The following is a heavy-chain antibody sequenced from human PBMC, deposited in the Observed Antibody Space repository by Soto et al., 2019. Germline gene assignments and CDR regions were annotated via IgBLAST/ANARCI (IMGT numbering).Heavy chain of an antibody. V-gene: IGHV4-4*02. CDR1: GGSISSSNW. J-gene: IGHJ5*02. Sequence: SETLSLTCAVSGGSISSSNWWSWVRQPPGKGLEWIGEIYHSGSTNYNPSLKSRVTISVDKSKNQFSLKLSSVTAADTAVYYCARSAGGEYCSSTSCPHWFDPWGQGTLVTVSS. CDR3: ARSAGGEYCSSTSCPHWFDP. CDR2: IYHSGST. D-gene: IGHD2-2*01.